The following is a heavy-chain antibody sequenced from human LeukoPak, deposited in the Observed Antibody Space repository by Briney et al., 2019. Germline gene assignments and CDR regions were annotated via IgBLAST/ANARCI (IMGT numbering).Heavy chain of an antibody. D-gene: IGHD3-22*01. CDR2: INPNSGGT. CDR3: ARTSYYDSSGLGNY. J-gene: IGHJ4*02. V-gene: IGHV1-2*02. Sequence: GASVKVSCKASGYTFTGYYMHWVRQAPGQGLEWMGWINPNSGGTNYAQKFRGRVTMTRDTSISTAYMELSRLRSDDTAVYYCARTSYYDSSGLGNYWGQGTLVTVSS. CDR1: GYTFTGYY.